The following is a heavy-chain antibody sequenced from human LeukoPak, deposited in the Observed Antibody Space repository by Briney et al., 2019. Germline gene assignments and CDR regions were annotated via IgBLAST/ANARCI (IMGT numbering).Heavy chain of an antibody. CDR1: GYSISSGYY. CDR3: ARHNRPATDDFWSGYYFRILSPFDY. Sequence: SETLSLTCAVSGYSISSGYYWGWIRQPPGKGLEWIGSIYHSGSTYYNPSLKSRVTISVDTSKNQFSLKLSFVTAADTAVYYCARHNRPATDDFWSGYYFRILSPFDYWGQGTLVTVSS. V-gene: IGHV4-38-2*01. D-gene: IGHD3-3*01. J-gene: IGHJ4*02. CDR2: IYHSGST.